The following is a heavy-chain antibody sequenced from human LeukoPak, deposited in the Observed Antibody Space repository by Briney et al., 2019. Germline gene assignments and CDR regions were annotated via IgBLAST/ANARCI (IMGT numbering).Heavy chain of an antibody. CDR1: GGSISSYY. V-gene: IGHV4-59*01. J-gene: IGHJ6*03. CDR2: IYYSGST. D-gene: IGHD2-2*01. CDR3: ARAPSLRDCSSTSCYYYYYMDV. Sequence: SETLSLTCTVSGGSISSYYWSWIRQPPGKGLEWIGYIYYSGSTNYNPSLKSRVTISVDTSKNQFSLKLSSVTAADTAVYYCARAPSLRDCSSTSCYYYYYMDVWGKGTTVTVSS.